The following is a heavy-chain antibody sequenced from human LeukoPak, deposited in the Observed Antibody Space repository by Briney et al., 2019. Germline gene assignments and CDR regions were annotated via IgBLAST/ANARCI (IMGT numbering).Heavy chain of an antibody. Sequence: PSETLSLTCTVSGGSISSSSYYWGWIHQPPGKGLEWIGSIYYSGSTYYNPSLKSRVTISVDTSKNQFSLKLSSVTAADTAVYYCARFARGYSYGFVYAFDIWGQGTMVTVSS. CDR2: IYYSGST. V-gene: IGHV4-39*01. CDR3: ARFARGYSYGFVYAFDI. D-gene: IGHD5-18*01. J-gene: IGHJ3*02. CDR1: GGSISSSSYY.